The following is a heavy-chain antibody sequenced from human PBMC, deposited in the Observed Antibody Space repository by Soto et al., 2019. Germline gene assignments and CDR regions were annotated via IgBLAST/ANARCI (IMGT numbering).Heavy chain of an antibody. Sequence: GGSLRLSCAASGFSFSSYSMNWVRQAPGKGLEWVSSISSSSSYIYYADSVKGRFTISRDNAKNSLYLQMNSLRAEDTAVYYCARVLVGELGGYYYYYGMDVWGQGTTVTV. CDR2: ISSSSSYI. V-gene: IGHV3-21*01. CDR1: GFSFSSYS. D-gene: IGHD3-10*01. CDR3: ARVLVGELGGYYYYYGMDV. J-gene: IGHJ6*02.